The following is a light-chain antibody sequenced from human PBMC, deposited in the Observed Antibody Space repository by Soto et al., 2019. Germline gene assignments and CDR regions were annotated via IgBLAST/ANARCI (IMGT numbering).Light chain of an antibody. Sequence: EIVMTQSPATLSVSPGETATLSCRVSQSVSSDLAWYQQKPGQAPRLLIYGASTRATGIPARFSGSGSGTEFTLTISSLQSEDFAVYYCQQYNNWPLTFGGGTKVEIK. CDR1: QSVSSD. J-gene: IGKJ4*01. CDR2: GAS. CDR3: QQYNNWPLT. V-gene: IGKV3-15*01.